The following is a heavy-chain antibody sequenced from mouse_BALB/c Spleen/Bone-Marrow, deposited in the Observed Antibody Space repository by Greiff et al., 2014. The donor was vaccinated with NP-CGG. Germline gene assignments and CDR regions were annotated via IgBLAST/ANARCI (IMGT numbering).Heavy chain of an antibody. Sequence: QVPLKESGPELVKPGASGKIFCKTSGYAFSSSWVNWGEQRPGQGLGGIGRIFPGDGDTYYNGKFKGKATLTADKSSSTAYMQLSSLTSVDSAVYFCARSDGYRAMDYWGQGTSVTVSS. CDR3: ARSDGYRAMDY. CDR2: IFPGDGDT. J-gene: IGHJ4*01. CDR1: GYAFSSSW. D-gene: IGHD2-3*01. V-gene: IGHV1-82*01.